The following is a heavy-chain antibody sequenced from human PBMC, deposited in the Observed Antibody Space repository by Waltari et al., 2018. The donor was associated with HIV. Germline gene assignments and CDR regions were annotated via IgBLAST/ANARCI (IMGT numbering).Heavy chain of an antibody. Sequence: QVQLVESGGGVVQPGRSLGLSCAASRMTFSRYDLHWVRQAPGKGLEWVAVIWNDGNNQYYVDSVKGRFTISRDNSRNTLYLQMNSLRVEDTAVYYCARSTYQQLRNGFDIWGQGTMVAVSS. J-gene: IGHJ3*02. CDR3: ARSTYQQLRNGFDI. V-gene: IGHV3-33*01. CDR2: IWNDGNNQ. D-gene: IGHD2-2*01. CDR1: RMTFSRYD.